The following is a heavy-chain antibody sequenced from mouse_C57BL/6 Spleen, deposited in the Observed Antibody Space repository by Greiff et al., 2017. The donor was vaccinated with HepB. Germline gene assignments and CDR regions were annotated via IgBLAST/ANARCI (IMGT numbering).Heavy chain of an antibody. J-gene: IGHJ2*01. Sequence: VKLVESGAELVRPGASVTLSCKASGYTFTDYEMHWVKQTPVHGLEWIGAIDPETGGTAYNQKFKGKAILTADKSSSTAYMELRSLTSEDSAVYYCTRTADYGKPYFDYWGQGTTLTVSS. V-gene: IGHV1-15*01. D-gene: IGHD2-1*01. CDR1: GYTFTDYE. CDR2: IDPETGGT. CDR3: TRTADYGKPYFDY.